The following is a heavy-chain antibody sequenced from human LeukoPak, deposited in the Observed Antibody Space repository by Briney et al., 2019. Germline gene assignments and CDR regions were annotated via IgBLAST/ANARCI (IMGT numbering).Heavy chain of an antibody. V-gene: IGHV3-53*05. CDR3: AKDEPGTYSPSDY. CDR2: IYSGGST. CDR1: GFTVSSNY. D-gene: IGHD3-10*01. J-gene: IGHJ4*02. Sequence: AGGSLRLSCAASGFTVSSNYMSWVRQAPGKGLEWVSLIYSGGSTYYADSVKGRFTISRDNSKSTLYLQMNSLRAEDTAVYYCAKDEPGTYSPSDYWGQGTLVTVSS.